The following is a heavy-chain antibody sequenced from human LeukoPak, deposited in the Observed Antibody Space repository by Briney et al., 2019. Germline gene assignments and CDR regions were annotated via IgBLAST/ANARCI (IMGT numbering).Heavy chain of an antibody. CDR3: ATSLRGGYYWFDS. J-gene: IGHJ5*01. V-gene: IGHV3-23*01. D-gene: IGHD3-22*01. CDR2: ISGSGGST. CDR1: GFTFSSYA. Sequence: GGSLRLSCAASGFTFSSYAMSWVRQAPGKGLEWVSAISGSGGSTYYADSVKGRFTISRDNSKNTLYLQMNSLRAEDTAVYYCATSLRGGYYWFDSWGQGTLVTVSS.